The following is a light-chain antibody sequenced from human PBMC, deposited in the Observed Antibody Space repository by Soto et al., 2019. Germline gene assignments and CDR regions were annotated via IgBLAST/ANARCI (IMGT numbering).Light chain of an antibody. J-gene: IGKJ1*01. V-gene: IGKV1-5*03. CDR3: LQDYTYPWT. CDR2: KAS. Sequence: DIQLTQSTSTLSASVGDRVTLTCRASQSVLNWLAWYQQKPGKAPKLLIYKASSLQSGVPSRFSGSGSGTEFTRTISSLQPEDFATYYCLQDYTYPWTFGQGTKVDIK. CDR1: QSVLNW.